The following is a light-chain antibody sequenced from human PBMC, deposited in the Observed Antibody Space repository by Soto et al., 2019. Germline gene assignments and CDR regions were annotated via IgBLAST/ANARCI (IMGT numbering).Light chain of an antibody. CDR3: QQYNSYSTWT. CDR1: QSVSSSY. Sequence: EIVLTQSPGTLSLSPWERATLSCRASQSVSSSYLAWYQQKPGQAPRLLIYGASTRATGIPARFSGSGSGTEFTLTISSLQPDDFATYYCQQYNSYSTWTFGQGTKVDIK. CDR2: GAS. V-gene: IGKV3-20*01. J-gene: IGKJ1*01.